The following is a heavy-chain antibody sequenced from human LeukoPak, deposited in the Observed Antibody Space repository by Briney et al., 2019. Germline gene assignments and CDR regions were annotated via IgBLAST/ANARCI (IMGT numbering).Heavy chain of an antibody. CDR3: ARRRPRLVINDVLHI. CDR2: INPNNGDT. V-gene: IGHV1-2*02. Sequence: GASVKVSCTASGYTFTGYIIHWVRQAPGQGLDWMGWINPNNGDTSYAQKFQGRLTMTRDTSISTAYMELSRLRSDDTALYYCARRRPRLVINDVLHIWGQGAMVTVAS. CDR1: GYTFTGYI. J-gene: IGHJ3*02. D-gene: IGHD2-21*01.